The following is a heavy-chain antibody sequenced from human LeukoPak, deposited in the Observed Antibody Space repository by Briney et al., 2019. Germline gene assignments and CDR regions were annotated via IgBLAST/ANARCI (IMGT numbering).Heavy chain of an antibody. CDR3: AKDAISYCSGGSCYFDY. D-gene: IGHD2-15*01. V-gene: IGHV3-21*01. J-gene: IGHJ4*02. CDR2: ISSSSSYI. Sequence: PGGSLRLSCAASGFTFSSYSMNWVRQAPGKGLEWVSSISSSSSYIYYADSVRGRFTISRDNAKNSLYLQMNSLRAEDTAVYYCAKDAISYCSGGSCYFDYWGQGTLVTVSS. CDR1: GFTFSSYS.